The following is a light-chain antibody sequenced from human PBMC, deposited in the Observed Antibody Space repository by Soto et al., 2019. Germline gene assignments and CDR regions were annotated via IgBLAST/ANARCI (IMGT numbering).Light chain of an antibody. CDR3: QQSYSTPRT. Sequence: DIQMTQSPSSLSASIGDRVTITCRASESINSYLNWYQQKSGKAPRLLIYAASTLQSGVPSRFSGSGFGTDFTLTISSLQPDDFATYHCQQSYSTPRTFGQGTRVEIK. CDR1: ESINSY. J-gene: IGKJ1*01. CDR2: AAS. V-gene: IGKV1-39*01.